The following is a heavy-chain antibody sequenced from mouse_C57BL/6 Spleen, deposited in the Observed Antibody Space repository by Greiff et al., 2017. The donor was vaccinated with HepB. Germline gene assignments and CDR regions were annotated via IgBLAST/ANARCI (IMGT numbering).Heavy chain of an antibody. CDR1: GFNIKDDY. CDR2: IDPENGDT. D-gene: IGHD1-1*01. CDR3: TTSDYGSSYALAY. V-gene: IGHV14-4*01. Sequence: EVQLQQSGAELVRPGASVKLSCTASGFNIKDDYMHWVKQRPEQGLEWIGWIDPENGDTEYASKFQGKATITADTSSNTAYLQLSSLTSEDSAVYYCTTSDYGSSYALAYWGQGTLVTVSA. J-gene: IGHJ3*01.